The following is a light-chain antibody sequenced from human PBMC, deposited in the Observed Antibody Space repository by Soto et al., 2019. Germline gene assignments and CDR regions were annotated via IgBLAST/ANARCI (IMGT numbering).Light chain of an antibody. Sequence: QSVLTQPASVSGSPGQSITISCTGTSSDVGGYNYVSWYQQHPGKAPKLMIYEVSDRPSGVSNRFSGSKSGNTAALTISGLQAEDEADYYCNSYTNNNTYVFGTGTKLTVL. CDR1: SSDVGGYNY. J-gene: IGLJ1*01. V-gene: IGLV2-14*01. CDR3: NSYTNNNTYV. CDR2: EVS.